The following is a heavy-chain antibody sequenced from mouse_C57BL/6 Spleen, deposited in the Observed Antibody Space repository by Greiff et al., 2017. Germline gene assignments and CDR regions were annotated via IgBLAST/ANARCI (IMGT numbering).Heavy chain of an antibody. CDR2: INPNNGGT. D-gene: IGHD1-1*01. J-gene: IGHJ1*03. CDR3: ARRDYYGSSMDFDV. Sequence: EVQLQESGPELVKPGASVKIPCKASGYTFTDYNMDWVKQSHGKSLEWIGDINPNNGGTIYNQKFKGKATLTVDKSSSTAYMELRSLTSEDTAVYYCARRDYYGSSMDFDVWGTGTTVTVSS. V-gene: IGHV1-18*01. CDR1: GYTFTDYN.